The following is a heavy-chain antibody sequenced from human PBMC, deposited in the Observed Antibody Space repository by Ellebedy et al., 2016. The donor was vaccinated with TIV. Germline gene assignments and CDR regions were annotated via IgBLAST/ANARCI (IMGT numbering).Heavy chain of an antibody. Sequence: SVKVSCXASGGTFSTSALSWVRQAPGQGLEWMGGIVPFFGTTDYAEKFQGRVTITADGSTNTAYMELTSLRSEDTAVYYCARGDNYDPLEYWGQGTLVTVSS. CDR1: GGTFSTSA. CDR3: ARGDNYDPLEY. D-gene: IGHD3-3*01. J-gene: IGHJ4*02. CDR2: IVPFFGTT. V-gene: IGHV1-69*13.